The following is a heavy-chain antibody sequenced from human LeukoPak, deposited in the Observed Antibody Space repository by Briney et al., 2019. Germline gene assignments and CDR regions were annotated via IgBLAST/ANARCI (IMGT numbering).Heavy chain of an antibody. CDR1: GFTFSSYG. J-gene: IGHJ6*03. D-gene: IGHD3-3*01. V-gene: IGHV3-30*02. CDR2: IRYDGSNK. CDR3: AKAGYDFWSGRYYYYYYMDV. Sequence: PGGSLRLSCAASGFTFSSYGMHWVRQAPGKGLEWVAFIRYDGSNKYYADSVKGRFTISRDNSKNTLYLQMNSLRAEDTAVYYCAKAGYDFWSGRYYYYYYMDVWGKGTTVTVSS.